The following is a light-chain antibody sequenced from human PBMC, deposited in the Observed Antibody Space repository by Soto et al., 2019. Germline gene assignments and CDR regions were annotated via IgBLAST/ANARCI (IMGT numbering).Light chain of an antibody. V-gene: IGKV3D-20*02. Sequence: EVVMTQSPAILSVSPGERVTLSCMASQSVTTRLAWYQHKPGQAPRLLMSGASSRASGVPVRFSGSGSGTDFTLTISRLEPEDFAVYYCQQRSNWPPITFGQGTRLEIK. CDR3: QQRSNWPPIT. CDR2: GAS. J-gene: IGKJ5*01. CDR1: QSVTTR.